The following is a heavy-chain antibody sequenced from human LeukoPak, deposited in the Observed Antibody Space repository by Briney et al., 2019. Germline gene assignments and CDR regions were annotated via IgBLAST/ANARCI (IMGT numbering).Heavy chain of an antibody. CDR2: IDWDDDK. J-gene: IGHJ6*03. CDR3: ARTFYDTSSYYYYHYMDV. Sequence: SGPTLVKPTQTLTLTCTFSGFSLRTRGMCVSWIRQPPGKALEWLSRIDWDDDKYYSTSLKTRLTISKDTSKNQVVLTMTNMDPVDTATYYCARTFYDTSSYYYYHYMDVWGSGTTVTVSS. CDR1: GFSLRTRGMC. V-gene: IGHV2-70*11. D-gene: IGHD5/OR15-5a*01.